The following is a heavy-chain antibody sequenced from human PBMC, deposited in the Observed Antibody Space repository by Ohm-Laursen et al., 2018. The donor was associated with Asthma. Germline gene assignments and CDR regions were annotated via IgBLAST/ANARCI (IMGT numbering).Heavy chain of an antibody. D-gene: IGHD6-13*01. CDR3: AASGSSWSECFQH. CDR2: FDPEDGET. J-gene: IGHJ1*01. Sequence: VSSVKVSCKASGYTLTDLSMHWVRQAPGQGLEWMGGFDPEDGETIYAQKFQGRVTMTEDTSTDTAYMELSSLRSEDTAVYYCAASGSSWSECFQHGGQGTLVTVSA. CDR1: GYTLTDLS. V-gene: IGHV1-24*01.